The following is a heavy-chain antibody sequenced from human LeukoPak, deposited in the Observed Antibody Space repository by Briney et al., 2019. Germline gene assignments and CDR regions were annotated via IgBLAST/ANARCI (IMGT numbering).Heavy chain of an antibody. CDR3: ASRVKYSSGWYIDY. V-gene: IGHV4-59*01. J-gene: IGHJ4*02. Sequence: SETLSLTCTVSGGSISSYYWSWIRQPPGKGLEWIGYIYYSGSTNYNPSLKSRVTISVDTSKNQFSLKLSSVTAADTAVYYCASRVKYSSGWYIDYWGQGTLVTVS. CDR2: IYYSGST. CDR1: GGSISSYY. D-gene: IGHD6-19*01.